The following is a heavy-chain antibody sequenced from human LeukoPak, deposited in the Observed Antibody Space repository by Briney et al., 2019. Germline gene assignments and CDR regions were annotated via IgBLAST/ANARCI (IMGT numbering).Heavy chain of an antibody. Sequence: ASVKVSCKASGYAFTSYDINWVRQATGQGLEWMGWMNPNSGNTGYAQKFQGRVTMARNTSISTAYMELSSLRSEDTAVYYCARGTDDTPWGFDYWGQGTLVTVSS. CDR2: MNPNSGNT. CDR1: GYAFTSYD. J-gene: IGHJ4*02. D-gene: IGHD3-22*01. V-gene: IGHV1-8*01. CDR3: ARGTDDTPWGFDY.